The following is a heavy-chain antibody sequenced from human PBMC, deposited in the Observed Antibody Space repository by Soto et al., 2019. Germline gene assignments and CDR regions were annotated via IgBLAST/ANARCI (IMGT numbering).Heavy chain of an antibody. Sequence: QVQLQESGPGLVKPSQTLSLTCTVSGGSISSGGYYWSWLRQHPGKGLEWIGYIFDSGTTYYNPSIKSRVTISVDPSKSQFSLRLTSVTATDTAVYYCASQASGWYPAYWGQGTLVTVSS. CDR2: IFDSGTT. CDR1: GGSISSGGYY. V-gene: IGHV4-31*03. CDR3: ASQASGWYPAY. J-gene: IGHJ4*02. D-gene: IGHD6-19*01.